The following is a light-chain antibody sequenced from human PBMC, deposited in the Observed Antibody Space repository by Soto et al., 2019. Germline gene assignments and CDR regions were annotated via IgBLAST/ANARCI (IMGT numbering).Light chain of an antibody. CDR3: QQRSNWPLFT. J-gene: IGKJ3*01. CDR1: QSVSSY. Sequence: EIVLTQSPATLSLSPGERATLSCRASQSVSSYLAWYQQKPGQAPRLLIYDASNRATGIPARFSGRGSGTDFTLAITSLEPEDFALYDCQQRSNWPLFTFGPGTKVDIK. CDR2: DAS. V-gene: IGKV3-11*01.